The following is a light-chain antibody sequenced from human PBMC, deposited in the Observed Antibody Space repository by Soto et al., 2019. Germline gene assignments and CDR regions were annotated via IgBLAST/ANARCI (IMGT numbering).Light chain of an antibody. CDR2: LGS. Sequence: VMTQSPVSLPVTPGEPASISCKSSQSLLHSDGYKYLDWYVQKAGQSPQLLIYLGSHRASGVPDRISGSGSGTDVTLKISKVEADDVGVYYGMQTLQTPCTFGPGTKVDIE. V-gene: IGKV2-28*01. J-gene: IGKJ3*01. CDR1: QSLLHSDGYKY. CDR3: MQTLQTPCT.